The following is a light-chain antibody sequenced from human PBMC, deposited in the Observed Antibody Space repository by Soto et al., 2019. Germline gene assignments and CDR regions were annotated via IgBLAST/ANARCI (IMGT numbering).Light chain of an antibody. V-gene: IGKV3-20*01. CDR1: QTVSSSF. Sequence: EIVLTQSPGTLSLSPGERATLSCRASQTVSSSFLAWYQQKPGQAPRLLIYGASSRATGIPDRFSGSGSGTDFTLTINRLEPEDFAVYYCQQYGSSPITFGQGTRLEIK. J-gene: IGKJ5*01. CDR3: QQYGSSPIT. CDR2: GAS.